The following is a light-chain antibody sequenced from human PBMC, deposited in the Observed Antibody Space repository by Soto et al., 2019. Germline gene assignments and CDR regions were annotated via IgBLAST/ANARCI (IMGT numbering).Light chain of an antibody. V-gene: IGKV1-5*01. J-gene: IGKJ1*01. CDR2: DAS. CDR1: EKINKW. CDR3: QQCNSYPWT. Sequence: DIQMTQSPSTLSASVGDRVTITCRASEKINKWLAWYQQKPGKAPKLLISDASSLESGIPSRFSGSGSGTEFTLTISRLQPDDFATYYCQQCNSYPWTFGQGTKVDI.